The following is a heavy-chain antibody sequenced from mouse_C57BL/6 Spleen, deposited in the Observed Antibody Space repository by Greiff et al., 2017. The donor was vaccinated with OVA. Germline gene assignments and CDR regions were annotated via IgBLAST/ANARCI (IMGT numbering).Heavy chain of an antibody. CDR1: GYTFTSYW. D-gene: IGHD1-1*01. CDR3: ARGHGSSWYYAMDY. V-gene: IGHV1-55*01. Sequence: QVQLQQPGAELVKPGASVKMSCKASGYTFTSYWITWVKQRPGQGLEWIGDIYPGSGSTNYNEQFKSKATLTVDTSSSTAYMQLSSLTSEAAAVYYCARGHGSSWYYAMDYWGQGTSVTVSS. CDR2: IYPGSGST. J-gene: IGHJ4*01.